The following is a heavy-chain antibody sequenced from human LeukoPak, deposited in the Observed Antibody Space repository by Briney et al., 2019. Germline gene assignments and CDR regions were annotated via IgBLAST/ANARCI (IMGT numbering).Heavy chain of an antibody. CDR1: GFTVSSNY. Sequence: PGGSLRLSCAASGFTVSSNYMSWVRQAPGKGLEWVSVIYSGGSTYYADSVKGRFTISRDNSKNTLYLQMNSLRAEDTAVYYCARPTDSSGYYDYFDDWGQGTLVTVSS. D-gene: IGHD3-22*01. CDR3: ARPTDSSGYYDYFDD. V-gene: IGHV3-53*01. J-gene: IGHJ4*02. CDR2: IYSGGST.